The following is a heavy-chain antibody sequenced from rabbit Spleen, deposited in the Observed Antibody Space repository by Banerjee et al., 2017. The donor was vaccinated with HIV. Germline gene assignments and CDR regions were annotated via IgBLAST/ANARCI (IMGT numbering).Heavy chain of an antibody. CDR3: ARNGAGSNYALNF. J-gene: IGHJ4*01. CDR2: FYGGNSGDT. D-gene: IGHD8-1*01. V-gene: IGHV1S45*01. CDR1: GFSFSDRDV. Sequence: LEESGGGLVQPEGSLTLTCKASGFSFSDRDVMCWVRQAPGKGLEWIACFYGGNSGDTAYASWAKGRFTISKTSSTTVTLQMTSLTAADTATYFCARNGAGSNYALNFWGPGTLVTVS.